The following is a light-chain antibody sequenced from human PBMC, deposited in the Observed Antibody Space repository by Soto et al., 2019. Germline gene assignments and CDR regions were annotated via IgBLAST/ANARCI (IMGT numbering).Light chain of an antibody. V-gene: IGLV2-14*01. Sequence: QSVLAQPASVSLSPGQSITMSCTGTSSDVGGYNYVSWYQQHPGKAPKLMIYEVSYRPSGVSNRFSGSKSGNTASLTITGLQAEDEADYYCSSYTSSSTLDYVFGTGTKVTAL. CDR1: SSDVGGYNY. J-gene: IGLJ1*01. CDR2: EVS. CDR3: SSYTSSSTLDYV.